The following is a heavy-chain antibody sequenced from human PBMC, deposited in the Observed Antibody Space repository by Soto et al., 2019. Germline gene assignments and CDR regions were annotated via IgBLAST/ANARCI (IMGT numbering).Heavy chain of an antibody. Sequence: QVQLVESGGGVVQPGRSLRLSCAASGFTFSSYGMHWVRQAPGKGLEWVAVIWYDGSNKYYADSVKRRFTISRDNSKNTLYLQMNSLRAEDTAVYYCAREPVPYYYYGMDVWGQGTTVTVSS. J-gene: IGHJ6*02. CDR3: AREPVPYYYYGMDV. CDR1: GFTFSSYG. V-gene: IGHV3-33*01. CDR2: IWYDGSNK. D-gene: IGHD2-2*01.